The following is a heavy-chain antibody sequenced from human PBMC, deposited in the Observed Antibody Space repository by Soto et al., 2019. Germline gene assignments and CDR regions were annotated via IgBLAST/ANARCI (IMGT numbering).Heavy chain of an antibody. Sequence: QVQLVQSGAEVKKPGSSVKVSCKASGGTFSNDIITWVRQAPGQGLEWMGRIIPLLDIANSAEKFQGRVTITADKSTSTANMELNSVRAEDTAVYYCVRDSHIGSTYSGYDGIDYWGQGTLVTVSS. J-gene: IGHJ4*02. D-gene: IGHD5-12*01. CDR1: GGTFSNDI. CDR3: VRDSHIGSTYSGYDGIDY. V-gene: IGHV1-69*08. CDR2: IIPLLDIA.